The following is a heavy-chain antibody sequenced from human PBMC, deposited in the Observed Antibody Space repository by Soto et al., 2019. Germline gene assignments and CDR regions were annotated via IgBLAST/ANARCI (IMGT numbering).Heavy chain of an antibody. J-gene: IGHJ6*02. CDR1: GGSISSSSYY. CDR2: IYYSGST. CDR3: ARGASDGWYFGNYYYGMDV. D-gene: IGHD6-19*01. Sequence: SETLSLTCTVSGGSISSSSYYWGWIRQPPWKGLEWIGSIYYSGSTYYNPSLKSRVTISVDTSKNQFSLKLSSVTAADTAVYYCARGASDGWYFGNYYYGMDVWGQGTTVT. V-gene: IGHV4-39*01.